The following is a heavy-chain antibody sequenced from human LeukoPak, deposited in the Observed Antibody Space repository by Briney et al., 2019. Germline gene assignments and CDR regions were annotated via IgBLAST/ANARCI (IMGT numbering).Heavy chain of an antibody. CDR1: GGSISSYY. D-gene: IGHD3-22*01. J-gene: IGHJ6*03. CDR3: ARQGYYDSSGVYYYMDV. CDR2: IYTSGST. Sequence: SETLSLTCTVSGGSISSYYWSWIRQPPGKGLEWIGYIYTSGSTNYNPSLKGRVTISVDTSKNQFSLKLSSVTAADTAVYYCARQGYYDSSGVYYYMDVWGKGTTVTVSS. V-gene: IGHV4-59*08.